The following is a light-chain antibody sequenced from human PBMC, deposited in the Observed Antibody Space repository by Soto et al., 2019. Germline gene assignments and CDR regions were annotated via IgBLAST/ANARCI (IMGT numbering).Light chain of an antibody. J-gene: IGKJ1*01. CDR2: DAS. CDR1: QSVSSY. CDR3: QQSYTTRTWT. Sequence: EIVLTQSPATLSLSPGERVTLSCRASQSVSSYLAWYQQKPGQAPRLLIYDASNRATGIPARFSGSGSGTDFTLTISSLQLEDFATYYCQQSYTTRTWTFGQGTKVDIK. V-gene: IGKV3-11*01.